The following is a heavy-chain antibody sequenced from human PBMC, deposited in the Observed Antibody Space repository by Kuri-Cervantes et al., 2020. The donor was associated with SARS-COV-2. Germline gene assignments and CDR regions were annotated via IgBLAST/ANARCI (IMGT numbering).Heavy chain of an antibody. CDR3: TTGLGGSSSSSGY. J-gene: IGHJ4*02. CDR2: IRSKTDGGTT. D-gene: IGHD6-13*01. Sequence: GVSLRLSCAASGFTFSYVWMSWVRRAPGKGLEWVGRIRSKTDGGTTDYAAPVKGRFTISRDESKNTLYLQMNSLKTEDTAVYYCTTGLGGSSSSSGYWGQGTLVTVSS. V-gene: IGHV3-15*01. CDR1: GFTFSYVW.